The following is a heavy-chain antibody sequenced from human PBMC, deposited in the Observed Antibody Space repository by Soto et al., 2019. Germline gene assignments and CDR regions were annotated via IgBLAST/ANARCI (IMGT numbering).Heavy chain of an antibody. J-gene: IGHJ4*02. Sequence: ASGKVSCKASGYTFTSYDINWVRQATGQGLEWVGWMNPNSGETGCAQKFQGRVTMTRNTSISTVYMDLSSLRSEDTAVHYCASGDASGFDSWGQGTLVTVSS. CDR1: GYTFTSYD. CDR3: ASGDASGFDS. CDR2: MNPNSGET. V-gene: IGHV1-8*01. D-gene: IGHD1-26*01.